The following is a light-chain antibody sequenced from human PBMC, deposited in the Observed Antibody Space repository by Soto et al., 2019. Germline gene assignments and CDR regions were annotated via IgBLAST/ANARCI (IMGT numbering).Light chain of an antibody. J-gene: IGKJ5*01. Sequence: EMLMTQSPATLSVSPGERATLSCRASQNIGSNLAWYQQKPGQAPSLLIYRASTRAPGVPARFSGSRSGTEFTLAISSLQSEDFGVYYCQRQNGWPITFGQGTRLEIK. CDR2: RAS. CDR3: QRQNGWPIT. CDR1: QNIGSN. V-gene: IGKV3-15*01.